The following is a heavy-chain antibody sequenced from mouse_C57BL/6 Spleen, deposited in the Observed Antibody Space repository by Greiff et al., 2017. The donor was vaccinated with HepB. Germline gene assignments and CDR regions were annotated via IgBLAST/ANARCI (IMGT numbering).Heavy chain of an antibody. CDR1: GFSFNTYA. Sequence: EVKLVESGGGLVQPKGSLKLSCAASGFSFNTYAMHWVRQAPGKGFEWVARIRSKSNNYATYYADSVKDRFTISRDDSESMLYLQMNNMKTEDAAMYCCRTGTSVDYLDYWGQGTTLTVAS. J-gene: IGHJ2*01. V-gene: IGHV10-1*01. CDR3: RTGTSVDYLDY. CDR2: IRSKSNNYAT. D-gene: IGHD2-14*01.